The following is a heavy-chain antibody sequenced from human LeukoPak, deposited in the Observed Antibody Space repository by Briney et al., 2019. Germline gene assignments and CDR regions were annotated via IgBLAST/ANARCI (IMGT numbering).Heavy chain of an antibody. V-gene: IGHV1-18*01. CDR2: ISAYNGNT. CDR3: AREPGGSNYYGMDV. D-gene: IGHD6-25*01. Sequence: ASVKGSFKASCLTFTSYGISWVGPAPGQGVEGVGWISAYNGNTNYAQKLQGRVTMTTDTSTSTAYMELRSLRSDDTAVYYCAREPGGSNYYGMDVWGQGTTVTVSS. J-gene: IGHJ6*02. CDR1: CLTFTSYG.